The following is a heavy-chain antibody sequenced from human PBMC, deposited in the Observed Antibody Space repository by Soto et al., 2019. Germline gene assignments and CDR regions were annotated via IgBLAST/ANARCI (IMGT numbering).Heavy chain of an antibody. CDR2: IYSAGSA. Sequence: EVQLVESGGGLVQPGGSLRLSCAASGFTVSSYHMSWVRQAPGKGLEWVSVIYSAGSADFADSVKGRFTISRDNSKNTLYLQMSSLRAEDTAVYYCARVYSISYHYFDYWGQGTLITVSS. V-gene: IGHV3-66*01. CDR3: ARVYSISYHYFDY. J-gene: IGHJ4*02. CDR1: GFTVSSYH. D-gene: IGHD6-13*01.